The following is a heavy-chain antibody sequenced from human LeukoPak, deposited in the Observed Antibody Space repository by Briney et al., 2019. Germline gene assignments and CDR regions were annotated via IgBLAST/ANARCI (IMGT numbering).Heavy chain of an antibody. CDR2: ISGSGGST. J-gene: IGHJ4*02. V-gene: IGHV3-23*01. D-gene: IGHD6-13*01. Sequence: EPGGSLRLSCAASGFTFSSYGMSWVRQAPGKGLEWVSAISGSGGSTYYADSVKGRFTISRDNSKNTLYLQMNSLRAEDTAVYYCAKDRKFGAAAGVLAPDYWGQGTLVTVSS. CDR1: GFTFSSYG. CDR3: AKDRKFGAAAGVLAPDY.